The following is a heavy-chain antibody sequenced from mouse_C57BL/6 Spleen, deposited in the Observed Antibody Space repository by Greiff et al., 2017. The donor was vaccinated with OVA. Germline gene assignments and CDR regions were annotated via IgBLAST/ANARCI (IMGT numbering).Heavy chain of an antibody. CDR3: ARSAYDYDDYFDY. Sequence: EVKLMESGPELVKPGDSVKISCKASGYSFTGYFMNWVMQSHGKSLEWIGRINPYNGDTFYNQKFKGKATLTVDKSSSTAHMELRSLTSEDSAVYYCARSAYDYDDYFDYWGQGTTLTVSS. D-gene: IGHD2-4*01. CDR1: GYSFTGYF. CDR2: INPYNGDT. V-gene: IGHV1-20*01. J-gene: IGHJ2*01.